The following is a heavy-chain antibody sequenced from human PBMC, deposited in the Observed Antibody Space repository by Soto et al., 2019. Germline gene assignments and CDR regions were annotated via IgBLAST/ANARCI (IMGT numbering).Heavy chain of an antibody. CDR3: ASGLPDINYDY. CDR1: GGTFSSYD. D-gene: IGHD4-4*01. V-gene: IGHV1-69*13. CDR2: IIPMFGAA. Sequence: ASVKVSCKASGGTFSSYDISWVRQAPGQGLEWMGGIIPMFGAAKYAQKFQGRVTITADESTSTAYMELSSLRSEDTAVYYCASGLPDINYDYWGQGTLVTVSS. J-gene: IGHJ4*02.